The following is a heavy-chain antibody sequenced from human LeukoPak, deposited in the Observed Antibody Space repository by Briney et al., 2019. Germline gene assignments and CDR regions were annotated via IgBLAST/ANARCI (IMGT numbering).Heavy chain of an antibody. J-gene: IGHJ4*02. CDR1: GFSFSNFW. D-gene: IGHD3-16*01. CDR3: ARSGGGYFDY. CDR2: INIDGTDA. Sequence: GGSLRLSCAASGFSFSNFWMHWVRKPPGKGLVLVSRINIDGTDANYADSVKGRFIISRDNFKNTLFLEMYSLRVEDTGVYYCARSGGGYFDYWGQGDMVTVSS. V-gene: IGHV3-74*01.